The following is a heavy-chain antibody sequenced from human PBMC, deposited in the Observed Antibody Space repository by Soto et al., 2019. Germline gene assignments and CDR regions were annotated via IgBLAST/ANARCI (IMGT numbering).Heavy chain of an antibody. CDR2: IYYSGST. D-gene: IGHD3-22*01. CDR3: ARGSSDSSGYYSGYYFDY. CDR1: GGSISGGGYY. Sequence: PSETLSLTCTVSGGSISGGGYYWSWIRQHPGKSLEWIVYIYYSGSTYYNPSLKSLVTISLDTSKNQFSLKLSSVTAADTSVYYCARGSSDSSGYYSGYYFDYWGQGTLVTVSS. V-gene: IGHV4-31*01. J-gene: IGHJ4*02.